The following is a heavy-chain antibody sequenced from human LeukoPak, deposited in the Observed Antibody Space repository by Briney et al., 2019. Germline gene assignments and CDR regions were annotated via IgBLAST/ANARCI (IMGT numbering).Heavy chain of an antibody. D-gene: IGHD3-22*01. CDR2: IYSGGST. V-gene: IGHV3-53*01. CDR1: GFTVSSNY. J-gene: IGHJ5*02. Sequence: QPGGSLRLSCAASGFTVSSNYMSWVRQAPGKGLEWVSLIYSGGSTYYADSVKGRFTISRDNPKNTLYLQMNSLRAEDTAVYYCAREVFYDSSGYYSEPWGQGTLVTVSS. CDR3: AREVFYDSSGYYSEP.